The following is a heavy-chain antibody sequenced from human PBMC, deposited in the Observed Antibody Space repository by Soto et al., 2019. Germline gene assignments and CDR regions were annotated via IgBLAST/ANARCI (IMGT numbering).Heavy chain of an antibody. CDR2: IYSGAGT. CDR3: ARWTQMWYCFDY. Sequence: GGSLRLSCAASGFTVSSNYMSWVRQAPGKGLEWGSVIYSGAGTYYADSVKSRFTISRDNSEHTLYIKMNNLIAEDTSVYYGARWTQMWYCFDYWGQGTLVTVSS. D-gene: IGHD5-18*01. V-gene: IGHV3-53*01. CDR1: GFTVSSNY. J-gene: IGHJ4*02.